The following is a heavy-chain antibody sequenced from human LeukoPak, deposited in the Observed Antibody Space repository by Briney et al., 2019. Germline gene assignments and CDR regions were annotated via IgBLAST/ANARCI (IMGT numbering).Heavy chain of an antibody. D-gene: IGHD4-17*01. CDR1: GVSISSGGFS. Sequence: PSETLSLTCAVSGVSISSGGFSWSWIRQAPGKGLEWLGFMYYSGSTHYNPSLKSRVTMSVDTSKNQFSLNLSSVTAADTAVYYCARGFYGDYVFDYWGQGTLVTVSS. CDR2: MYYSGST. V-gene: IGHV4-30-4*07. CDR3: ARGFYGDYVFDY. J-gene: IGHJ4*02.